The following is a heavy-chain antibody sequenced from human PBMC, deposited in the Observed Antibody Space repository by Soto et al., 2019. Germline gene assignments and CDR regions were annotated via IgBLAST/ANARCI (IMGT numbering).Heavy chain of an antibody. D-gene: IGHD6-6*01. V-gene: IGHV3-30-3*01. CDR1: GFTFSSYA. CDR3: AREYSSSPYYGMDV. J-gene: IGHJ6*02. CDR2: ISYDGSNK. Sequence: VGSLRLSCAASGFTFSSYAMHWVRQAPGKGLEWVAVISYDGSNKYYADSVKGRFTISRDNSKNTLYLQMNSLRAEDTAVYYCAREYSSSPYYGMDVWGQGTTVTVSS.